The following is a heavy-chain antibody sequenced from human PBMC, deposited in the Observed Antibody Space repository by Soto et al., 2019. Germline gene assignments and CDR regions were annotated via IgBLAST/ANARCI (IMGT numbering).Heavy chain of an antibody. CDR3: AREAIAARPQLNWFDP. CDR2: IIPILGIA. Sequence: SVKVSCKASGGTFSSYTISWVRQAPGQGLEWMGRIIPILGIANYAQKFQGRVTITADKSTSTAYMELSSLRSEDTAVYYCAREAIAARPQLNWFDPWGQGTLVTVSS. V-gene: IGHV1-69*04. J-gene: IGHJ5*02. CDR1: GGTFSSYT. D-gene: IGHD6-6*01.